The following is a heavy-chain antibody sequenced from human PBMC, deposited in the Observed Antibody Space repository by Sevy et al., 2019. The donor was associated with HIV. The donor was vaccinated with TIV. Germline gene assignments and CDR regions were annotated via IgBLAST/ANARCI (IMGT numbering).Heavy chain of an antibody. CDR2: ISGSGGST. J-gene: IGHJ5*02. Sequence: GGSLRLSCAASGFTFSSYAMSWVRQAPGKGLEWVSAISGSGGSTYYADSVKGRFTISRDRSKNTLYLQMNSLRAEDTAVYYCAKVRTITMIIEPWGQGTLVTVSS. CDR1: GFTFSSYA. V-gene: IGHV3-23*01. CDR3: AKVRTITMIIEP. D-gene: IGHD3-22*01.